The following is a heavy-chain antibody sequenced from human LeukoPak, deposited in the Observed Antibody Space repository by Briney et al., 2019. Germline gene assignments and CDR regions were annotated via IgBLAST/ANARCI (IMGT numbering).Heavy chain of an antibody. CDR2: IYYSGST. Sequence: SETLSLTCTVSGGSISSGDYYWSWIRQPPGKGLEWIGYIYYSGSTCYNPSLKSRVTISVDTSKNQFSLKLSSVTAADTAVYYCASLWGSEFAARVHAFDIWGQGTMVTVSS. D-gene: IGHD7-27*01. CDR3: ASLWGSEFAARVHAFDI. J-gene: IGHJ3*02. CDR1: GGSISSGDYY. V-gene: IGHV4-30-4*01.